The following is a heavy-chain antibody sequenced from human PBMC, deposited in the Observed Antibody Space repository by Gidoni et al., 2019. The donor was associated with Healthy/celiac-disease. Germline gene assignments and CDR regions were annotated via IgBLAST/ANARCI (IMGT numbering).Heavy chain of an antibody. CDR3: ARVVGGSGYSDY. CDR2: INHSGST. CDR1: GGSFSGYY. Sequence: QVQLQQWGAGLLKPSETLSLTCAVYGGSFSGYYWSWIRQPPGKGLEWIGEINHSGSTNYNPSLKSRVTISVDTSKNQFSLKLSSVTAADTAVYYCARVVGGSGYSDYWGQGTLVTVSS. D-gene: IGHD3-22*01. V-gene: IGHV4-34*01. J-gene: IGHJ4*02.